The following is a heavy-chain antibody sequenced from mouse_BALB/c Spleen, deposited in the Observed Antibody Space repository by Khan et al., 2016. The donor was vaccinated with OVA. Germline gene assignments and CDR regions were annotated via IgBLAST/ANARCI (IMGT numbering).Heavy chain of an antibody. V-gene: IGHV5-6*01. CDR2: ISSDGTYT. Sequence: EVELEESGGDLVKPGGSLKLSCAASGFTFSNYGMSWVRQTPDKRLEWVATISSDGTYTYYPDSVKGRFTISRNNAKNTLYLQMSSLKSEDKAMYYCTSHLTGSFAYWGQGTLVTVSA. D-gene: IGHD4-1*01. CDR3: TSHLTGSFAY. CDR1: GFTFSNYG. J-gene: IGHJ3*01.